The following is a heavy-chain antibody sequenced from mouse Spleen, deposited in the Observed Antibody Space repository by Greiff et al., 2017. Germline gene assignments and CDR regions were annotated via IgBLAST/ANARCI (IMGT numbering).Heavy chain of an antibody. CDR2: ISSGGSYT. CDR1: GFTFSSYA. CDR3: ARHEALYAMDY. Sequence: EVHLVESGGGLVKPGGSLKLSCAASGFTFSSYAMSWVRQTPEKRLEWVATISSGGSYTYYPDSVKGRFTISRDNAKNTLYLQMSSLRSEDTAMYYCARHEALYAMDYWGQGTSVTVSS. J-gene: IGHJ4*01. D-gene: IGHD3-2*02. V-gene: IGHV5-9-3*01.